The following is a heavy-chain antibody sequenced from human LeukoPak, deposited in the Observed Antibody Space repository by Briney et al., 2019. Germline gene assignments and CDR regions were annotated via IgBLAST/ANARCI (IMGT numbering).Heavy chain of an antibody. V-gene: IGHV3-23*01. D-gene: IGHD3-22*01. CDR1: GFIFNNYG. CDR3: AKGSSGYLLDV. CDR2: ISNDGGGT. J-gene: IGHJ4*02. Sequence: GGSLRLSCAASGFIFNNYGLVWVRQAPGKGLEWVSAISNDGGGTTYADFVKGRFTISRDNSKNTLFLQMNSLRAEDTALYYCAKGSSGYLLDVWGQGTLVTVSS.